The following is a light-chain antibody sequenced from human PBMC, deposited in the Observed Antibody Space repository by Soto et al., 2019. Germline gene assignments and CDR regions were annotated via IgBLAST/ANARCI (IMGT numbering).Light chain of an antibody. CDR2: GAS. J-gene: IGKJ1*01. Sequence: EIVMTQSPATLSVSPGESATLSCRVSQSVSNNLTWYQQKPGQPPRLLIYGASTRATGVPGRFSGSGSGTEFTLTISSLQSEDFAVYYCQQYNDWWTFGQGTKVEIK. CDR3: QQYNDWWT. CDR1: QSVSNN. V-gene: IGKV3-15*01.